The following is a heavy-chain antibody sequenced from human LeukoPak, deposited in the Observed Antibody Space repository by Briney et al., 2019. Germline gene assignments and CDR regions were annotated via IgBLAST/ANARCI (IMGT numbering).Heavy chain of an antibody. Sequence: GGSLRLSCAASGFTVSSNYMSWVRQAPGKGLEWVSVIYSGGSTYYADSVKGRFTISRDNSKNSLYLQMNSLRAEDTAVYYCARVRKRGYSYGYVDYWGQGTLVTVSS. CDR2: IYSGGST. V-gene: IGHV3-53*01. J-gene: IGHJ4*02. CDR3: ARVRKRGYSYGYVDY. CDR1: GFTVSSNY. D-gene: IGHD5-18*01.